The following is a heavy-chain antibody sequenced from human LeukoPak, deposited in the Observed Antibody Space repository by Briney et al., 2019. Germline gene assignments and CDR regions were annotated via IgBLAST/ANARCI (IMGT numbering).Heavy chain of an antibody. CDR3: ARESPWGFDAFDV. CDR1: GFLFRKQN. Sequence: GGSVPHLRAAWGFLFRKQNEMGARHPRGRAGVEWSYIGSTSRTIHYADSLKGRFTISRDNPKSSLYLQMNSLRAEDTAVYYCARESPWGFDAFDVWGQGTVVTVSS. D-gene: IGHD7-27*01. V-gene: IGHV3-48*01. J-gene: IGHJ3*01. CDR2: IGSTSRTI.